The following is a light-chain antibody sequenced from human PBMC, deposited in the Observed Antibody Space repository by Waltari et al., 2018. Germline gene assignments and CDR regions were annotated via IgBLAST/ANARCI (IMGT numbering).Light chain of an antibody. Sequence: QSALTQPASVSGSPGQSITISCTGTSSAFDSHNLLTWLQQRPGKAPKLIIFEVTQRPSGISDRFSGSRSGPTASLTISGLQAEDEADYYCCSYAGRATFAWVFGGGTKLTVL. V-gene: IGLV2-23*02. CDR2: EVT. J-gene: IGLJ3*02. CDR3: CSYAGRATFAWV. CDR1: SSAFDSHNL.